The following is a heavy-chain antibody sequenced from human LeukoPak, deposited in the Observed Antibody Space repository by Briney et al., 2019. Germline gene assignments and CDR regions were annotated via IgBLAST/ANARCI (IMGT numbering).Heavy chain of an antibody. D-gene: IGHD1-26*01. J-gene: IGHJ4*02. CDR3: VRQEAPHGNFDY. Sequence: PGGSLRLSCAASGCTFSSYDMHWVRQATGKGLEWVSAIGVAANTFYSGSVKGRFTISRENAKNSLYLLMSSLRAEDTAVYYCVRQEAPHGNFDYWGQGTLVTVSS. CDR2: IGVAANT. CDR1: GCTFSSYD. V-gene: IGHV3-13*01.